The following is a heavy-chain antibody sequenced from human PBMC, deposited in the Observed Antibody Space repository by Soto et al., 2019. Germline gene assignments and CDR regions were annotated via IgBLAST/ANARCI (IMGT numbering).Heavy chain of an antibody. CDR1: GGSISSSSYY. D-gene: IGHD2-15*01. CDR3: ARLVVAAAQETTTVTPAPHFDY. CDR2: IYYSGST. Sequence: SETLSLTCTVSGGSISSSSYYWGWIRQPPGKGLEWIGSIYYSGSTYYNPSLKSRVTISVDTSKNQFSLKLSSVTAADTAVYYCARLVVAAAQETTTVTPAPHFDYWGQGTLVTVSS. J-gene: IGHJ4*02. V-gene: IGHV4-39*01.